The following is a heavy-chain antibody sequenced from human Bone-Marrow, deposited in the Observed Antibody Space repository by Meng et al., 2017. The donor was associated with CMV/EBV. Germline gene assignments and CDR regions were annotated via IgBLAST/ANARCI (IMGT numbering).Heavy chain of an antibody. D-gene: IGHD5-24*01. Sequence: KGSCKASGGTFSRYTISWVRQAPGKGLEWMGRIIPILGIANYAQKFQGRVTITADKSTSTAYMELSSLRSEDTAVYYCARDGYKGFWGQGTLVTVSS. CDR3: ARDGYKGF. V-gene: IGHV1-69*04. CDR1: GGTFSRYT. CDR2: IIPILGIA. J-gene: IGHJ4*02.